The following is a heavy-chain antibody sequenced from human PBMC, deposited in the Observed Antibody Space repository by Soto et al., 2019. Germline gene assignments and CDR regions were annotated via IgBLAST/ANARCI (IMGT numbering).Heavy chain of an antibody. CDR2: IKSKNDGGTT. V-gene: IGHV3-15*01. CDR3: TTDFFDWLLYGYGMDV. D-gene: IGHD3-9*01. Sequence: VGSLRLSCAASGFTFSNAWMSWVRQAPGKGLEWVGRIKSKNDGGTTDYAAPVKGRFTISRDDSKNTLYLQMNSLKTEDTAVYYCTTDFFDWLLYGYGMDVWGQGTTVTVSS. J-gene: IGHJ6*02. CDR1: GFTFSNAW.